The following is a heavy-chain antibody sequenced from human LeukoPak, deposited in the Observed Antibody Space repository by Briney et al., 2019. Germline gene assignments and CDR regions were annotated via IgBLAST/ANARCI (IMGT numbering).Heavy chain of an antibody. D-gene: IGHD6-13*01. CDR3: ARGRLAAAGTTFYYYMDV. CDR1: GYTFTGYY. CDR2: INPNSGNT. V-gene: IGHV1-8*03. Sequence: ASVKVSCKASGYTFTGYYMHWVRQAPGQGLEWMGWINPNSGNTGYAQKFQGRVTITRNTSISTAYMELSSLRSEDTAVYYCARGRLAAAGTTFYYYMDVWGKGTTVTVSS. J-gene: IGHJ6*03.